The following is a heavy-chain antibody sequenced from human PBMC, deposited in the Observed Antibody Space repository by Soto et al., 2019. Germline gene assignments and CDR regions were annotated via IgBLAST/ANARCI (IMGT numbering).Heavy chain of an antibody. CDR2: ISYDGSNK. CDR3: ARDPELLPFDY. Sequence: QVQLVESGGGVVQPGRSLRLSCAASGFTFSSYAMHWVSQAPGKGLEWVAVISYDGSNKYYADSVKGRFTISRDNSQNTLYLQMNSLRAEDTAVYYCARDPELLPFDYWGQGTLVTVSS. J-gene: IGHJ4*02. V-gene: IGHV3-30-3*01. D-gene: IGHD1-26*01. CDR1: GFTFSSYA.